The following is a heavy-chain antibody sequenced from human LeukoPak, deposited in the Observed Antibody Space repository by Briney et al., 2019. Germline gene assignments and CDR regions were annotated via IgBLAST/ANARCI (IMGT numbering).Heavy chain of an antibody. D-gene: IGHD2-2*01. J-gene: IGHJ6*02. CDR2: IYYSGST. V-gene: IGHV4-59*01. CDR3: ARANRYCSSTSCYGFGYYYGMDV. Sequence: PSETLSLTCTVSGGSISSYYWSWIRQPPGKGLEWVGYIYYSGSTNYNPSLKSRVTISVDTSKNQFSLKLSSVTAADTAVYYCARANRYCSSTSCYGFGYYYGMDVWGQGTTVTVSS. CDR1: GGSISSYY.